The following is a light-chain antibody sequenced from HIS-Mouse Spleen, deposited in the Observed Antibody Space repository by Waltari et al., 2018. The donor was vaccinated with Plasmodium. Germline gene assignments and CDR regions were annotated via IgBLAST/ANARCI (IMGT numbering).Light chain of an antibody. J-gene: IGLJ1*01. Sequence: QSALTQPRSVSGSPGQSVTISCTGTSNDVVGYTYVSWYQQHPGKAPKLMIYDVSKRPSGVPDRFSGSKSGNTASLTISGLQAEDEADYYCCSYAGSYTYVFGTGTKVTVL. CDR2: DVS. CDR1: SNDVVGYTY. V-gene: IGLV2-11*01. CDR3: CSYAGSYTYV.